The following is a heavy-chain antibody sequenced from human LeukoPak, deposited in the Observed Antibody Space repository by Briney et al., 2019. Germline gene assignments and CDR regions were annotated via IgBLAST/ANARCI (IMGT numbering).Heavy chain of an antibody. V-gene: IGHV3-23*01. Sequence: PGGSLRLSCAASGFTFSSYAMSWVRQAPGKGLEWVSAISGSGGSTYYADSVKGRFTISRDNSKNTLYLQMNSLRAEDTAVYYCAKASTSYSSSSPSDHWGQGTLVTVSS. J-gene: IGHJ4*02. D-gene: IGHD6-6*01. CDR2: ISGSGGST. CDR1: GFTFSSYA. CDR3: AKASTSYSSSSPSDH.